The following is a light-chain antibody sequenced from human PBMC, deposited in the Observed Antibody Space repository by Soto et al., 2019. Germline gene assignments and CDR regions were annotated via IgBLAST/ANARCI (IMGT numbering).Light chain of an antibody. Sequence: IVMTQYPATLSVPPGGRATLSCRASQSVSSNFAWYQQKPGQSPRLLIYGTSTRATGIPARFSGSGSGTEFTLTISSLQPEDVATYYCQKYNSAVDTFGGGTKVDI. V-gene: IGKV3-15*01. CDR3: QKYNSAVDT. CDR1: QSVSSN. CDR2: GTS. J-gene: IGKJ4*01.